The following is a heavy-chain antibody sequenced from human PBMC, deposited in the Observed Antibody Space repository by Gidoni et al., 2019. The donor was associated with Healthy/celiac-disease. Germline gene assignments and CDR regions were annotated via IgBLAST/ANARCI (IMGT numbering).Heavy chain of an antibody. CDR2: IIPIFGTA. CDR3: ASMTRMDDFWSGPSGPYYYYGMDV. V-gene: IGHV1-69*06. J-gene: IGHJ6*02. Sequence: QVQLVQSGAEVKKPGSSVKVSCKASGGTFSSYAISWVRRAPGQGLEWMGGIIPIFGTANDAQKFQGRVTITADKSTSTAYMELSSLRSEDTAVYYCASMTRMDDFWSGPSGPYYYYGMDVWGQGTTVTVSS. CDR1: GGTFSSYA. D-gene: IGHD3-3*01.